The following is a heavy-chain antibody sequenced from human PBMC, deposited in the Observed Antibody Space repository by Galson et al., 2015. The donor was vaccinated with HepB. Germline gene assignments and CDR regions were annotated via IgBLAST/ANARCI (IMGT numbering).Heavy chain of an antibody. V-gene: IGHV3-48*02. CDR3: ARLSYYGSGSTQHPDTGGLDP. CDR2: ISSSGSTT. Sequence: SLRLSCAASGFTFSSYSMHWVRQAPGKGLEWVSYISSSGSTTYYADSVKGRFTISRDNAKNSLYLQMNSLRDEDTAVYYCARLSYYGSGSTQHPDTGGLDPWGQGTLVTVSS. J-gene: IGHJ5*02. CDR1: GFTFSSYS. D-gene: IGHD3-10*01.